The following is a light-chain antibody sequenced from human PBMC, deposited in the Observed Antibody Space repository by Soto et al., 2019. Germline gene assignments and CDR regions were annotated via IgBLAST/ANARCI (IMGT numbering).Light chain of an antibody. CDR3: QKYNIAPLT. CDR2: AAS. V-gene: IGKV1-27*01. Sequence: DIQMTQSPSSLSASVGDRVTITCRASQDISNYLAWYQQKPGKVPKLLIYAASTLQSGVPSRFSGSGSGTDFTLTISSLQPADVATYYCQKYNIAPLTVGGGTKV. J-gene: IGKJ4*01. CDR1: QDISNY.